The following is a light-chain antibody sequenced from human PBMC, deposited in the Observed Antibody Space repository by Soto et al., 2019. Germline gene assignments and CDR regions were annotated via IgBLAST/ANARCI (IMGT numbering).Light chain of an antibody. J-gene: IGLJ3*02. CDR1: NIGSKS. V-gene: IGLV3-21*04. Sequence: SYELTQPPSVSGAPGKTARITCGGNNIGSKSVHWYQQKPGQAPVLVIYYDSDRPSGIPERLSGSNSGNTATLTISRVEAGDEADYYCQVWDSSSDHPVFGGGTKLTVL. CDR2: YDS. CDR3: QVWDSSSDHPV.